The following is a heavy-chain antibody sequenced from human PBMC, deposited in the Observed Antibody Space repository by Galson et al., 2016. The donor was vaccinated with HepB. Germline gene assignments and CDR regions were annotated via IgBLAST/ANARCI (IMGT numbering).Heavy chain of an antibody. D-gene: IGHD5-12*01. CDR3: AKHSGYDYNWFDR. Sequence: TLSLTCTVYGGSFSDYYWTWIRQSPGKGLEWIGQINHSGSTTYNPSLKSRVTISVDKSKNQFSLKLSSVTAADTAVYYCAKHSGYDYNWFDRWGQGTLVTVSS. CDR1: GGSFSDYY. V-gene: IGHV4-34*01. CDR2: INHSGST. J-gene: IGHJ5*02.